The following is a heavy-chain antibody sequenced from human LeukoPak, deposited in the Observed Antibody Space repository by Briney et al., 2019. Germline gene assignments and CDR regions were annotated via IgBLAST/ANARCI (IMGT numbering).Heavy chain of an antibody. D-gene: IGHD6-13*01. CDR2: ISAYNGST. Sequence: GASVKVSCKASGYTFTSYGISWVRQAPGQGLEWMGWISAYNGSTNYAQKLQGRVTMTTDTSTSTAYMELRSLRSDDTAVYYCARDRSSSPKIAFDYWGQGTLVTVSS. V-gene: IGHV1-18*01. CDR1: GYTFTSYG. CDR3: ARDRSSSPKIAFDY. J-gene: IGHJ4*02.